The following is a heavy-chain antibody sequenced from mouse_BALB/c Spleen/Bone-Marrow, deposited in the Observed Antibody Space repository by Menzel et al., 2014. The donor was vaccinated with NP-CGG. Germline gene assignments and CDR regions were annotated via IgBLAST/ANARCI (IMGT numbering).Heavy chain of an antibody. CDR2: IDPFNGGT. J-gene: IGHJ3*01. CDR3: AGSTMISAWFAY. V-gene: IGHV1S135*01. D-gene: IGHD2-4*01. Sequence: QLVESGPELMKPGASVKISCKASGYSFTSYYMHWVKQSHGKSLEWIGYIDPFNGGTSYNQKFRGKATLTVDKSSSTAYMHLSSLTSEDSAVCYCAGSTMISAWFAYWGQGTLVTVSA. CDR1: GYSFTSYY.